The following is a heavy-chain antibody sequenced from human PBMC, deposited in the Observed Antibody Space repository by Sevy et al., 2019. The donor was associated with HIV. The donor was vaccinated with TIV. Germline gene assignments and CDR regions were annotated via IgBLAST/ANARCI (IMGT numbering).Heavy chain of an antibody. CDR3: AKDRLISGYGIDV. CDR1: GFTFSSYA. D-gene: IGHD2-21*01. J-gene: IGHJ6*02. Sequence: GGSLRISCAASGFTFSSYAMSWVRQAPGKGLEWVSAISGSGGSTYYADSVKGRFTISRDNSKNTLYLQMNSLRAEDMAVYYCAKDRLISGYGIDVRGQGTTVTVSS. CDR2: ISGSGGST. V-gene: IGHV3-23*01.